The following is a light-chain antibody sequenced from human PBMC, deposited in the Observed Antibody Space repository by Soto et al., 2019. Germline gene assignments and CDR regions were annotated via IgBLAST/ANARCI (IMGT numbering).Light chain of an antibody. CDR1: QSVSSY. Sequence: EIMLTQSPATLSLSPXERATLSCRASQSVSSYLAWYQQKPGQAPRLLIYDASNRATGSPARCSGSGAGTDFTLTISSLEPEDFAVYYCQQRSNWPRLTFGGGTKVDI. V-gene: IGKV3-11*01. CDR2: DAS. J-gene: IGKJ4*01. CDR3: QQRSNWPRLT.